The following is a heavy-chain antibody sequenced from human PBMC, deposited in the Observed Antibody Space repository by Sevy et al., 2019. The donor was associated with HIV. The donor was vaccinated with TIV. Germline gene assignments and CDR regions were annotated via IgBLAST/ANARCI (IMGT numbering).Heavy chain of an antibody. V-gene: IGHV3-30-3*01. D-gene: IGHD4-17*01. CDR2: ISYDGSNK. CDR1: GFTFSSYA. J-gene: IGHJ4*02. CDR3: ARETGGDYSGGYFDY. Sequence: GGSLRLSCAASGFTFSSYAMHWVRQAPGKGLEWVAVISYDGSNKYYADSVKGRFTISRDNSKNTLYLQMNSLRAEDTAAYYCARETGGDYSGGYFDYWGQGTLVTVSS.